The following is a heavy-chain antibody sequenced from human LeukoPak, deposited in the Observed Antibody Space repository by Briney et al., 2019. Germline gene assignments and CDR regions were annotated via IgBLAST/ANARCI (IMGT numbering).Heavy chain of an antibody. D-gene: IGHD2-2*01. J-gene: IGHJ4*02. CDR1: GYSFTSCW. CDR3: ARFIVVVPDATPRGYFDY. CDR2: IYPGDSDT. Sequence: GESLKISCKGSGYSFTSCWIGWVRQMPGKGLEWMGIIYPGDSDTRYSPSFQGQVTISADKSISTAYLQWSSLKASDTAMYYCARFIVVVPDATPRGYFDYWGQGTLVTVSS. V-gene: IGHV5-51*01.